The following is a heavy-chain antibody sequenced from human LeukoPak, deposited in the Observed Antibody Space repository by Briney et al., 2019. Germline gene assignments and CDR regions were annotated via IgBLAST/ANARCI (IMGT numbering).Heavy chain of an antibody. CDR2: INHSGST. D-gene: IGHD5-24*01. Sequence: PSETLSLTCAVYGGSFSGYYWSWIRQPPGKGLEWIGEINHSGSTNYNPSLKSRVTMSVDTSKNQFSLKLSSVTAADTAVYYCARLQGRYYFDYWGQGTLVTVSS. J-gene: IGHJ4*02. CDR3: ARLQGRYYFDY. V-gene: IGHV4-34*01. CDR1: GGSFSGYY.